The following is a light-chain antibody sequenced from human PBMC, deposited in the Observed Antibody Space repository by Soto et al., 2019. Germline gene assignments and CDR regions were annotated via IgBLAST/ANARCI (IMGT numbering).Light chain of an antibody. CDR2: AAS. CDR3: QQQGT. Sequence: EIVLTQSPGTLSLSPGERATLSCRASRSLSSSYVVWYQQKPGQAPRLLIYAASRRATGIPDRFSGSGSATEYTLTNSRLEPEDFVVYYCQQQGTFGQGTKLEIK. J-gene: IGKJ2*01. CDR1: RSLSSSY. V-gene: IGKV3-20*01.